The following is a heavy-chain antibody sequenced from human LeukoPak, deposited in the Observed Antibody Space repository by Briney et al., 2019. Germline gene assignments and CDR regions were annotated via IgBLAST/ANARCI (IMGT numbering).Heavy chain of an antibody. CDR1: GYTFTDYY. V-gene: IGHV1-46*01. J-gene: IGHJ4*02. D-gene: IGHD3-10*01. Sequence: ASVKVSCKASGYTFTDYYIHWVRQAPGQGLEWMGIINPSGGTTRYAQKFQGRVTMTRDTSTSTVYMEVNSLRAEDTAVFYCARDYKYYYGSGSDYPFDYWGQGTLVTVSS. CDR3: ARDYKYYYGSGSDYPFDY. CDR2: INPSGGTT.